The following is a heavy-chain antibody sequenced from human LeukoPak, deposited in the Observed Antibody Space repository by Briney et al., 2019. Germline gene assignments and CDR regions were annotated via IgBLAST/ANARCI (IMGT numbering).Heavy chain of an antibody. V-gene: IGHV1-18*01. CDR3: ARGSSPYNWYFDL. CDR2: IAADSGDIHGYT. D-gene: IGHD4-11*01. CDR1: GYRLRNHG. J-gene: IGHJ2*01. Sequence: ASVKVSCKASGYRLRNHGIGWVRQAPGQGLEWVGWIAADSGDIHGYTHYAEKLQGRVSMTTDTSTDTAYMDLRSLTSDDTAVYYCARGSSPYNWYFDLWGRGTLITVSS.